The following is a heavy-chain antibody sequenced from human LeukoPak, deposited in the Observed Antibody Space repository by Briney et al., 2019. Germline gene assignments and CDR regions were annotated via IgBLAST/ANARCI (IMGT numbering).Heavy chain of an antibody. D-gene: IGHD6-6*01. Sequence: GRSLRLSCAASGFTFSSYGMHWVRQAPGKGLEWVAVIWYDGSNKYYADSVKGRFTVSRDNSKNTLYLQMNSLRAEDTAVYYCARDRSLAPYSSSSPFDYWGQGTLVTVSS. V-gene: IGHV3-33*01. J-gene: IGHJ4*02. CDR3: ARDRSLAPYSSSSPFDY. CDR2: IWYDGSNK. CDR1: GFTFSSYG.